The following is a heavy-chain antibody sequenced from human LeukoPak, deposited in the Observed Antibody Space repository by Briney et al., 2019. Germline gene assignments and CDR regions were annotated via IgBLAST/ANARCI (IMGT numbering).Heavy chain of an antibody. Sequence: PSETLSLTCAVYGGSFSGYYWSWIRQPPGKGLEWIGEINHSGSTNYNPFLKSRVTISVDTSKNQFSLKLSSVTAADTAVYYCARGTRAAAGTPNYYYYYMDVWGKGTTVTVSS. V-gene: IGHV4-34*01. CDR1: GGSFSGYY. CDR2: INHSGST. D-gene: IGHD6-13*01. J-gene: IGHJ6*03. CDR3: ARGTRAAAGTPNYYYYYMDV.